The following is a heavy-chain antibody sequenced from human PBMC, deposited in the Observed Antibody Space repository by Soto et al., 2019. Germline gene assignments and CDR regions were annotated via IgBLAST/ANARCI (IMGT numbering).Heavy chain of an antibody. CDR3: VTWADAADEDYFHH. J-gene: IGHJ1*01. CDR2: INQNGGQK. V-gene: IGHV3-7*01. D-gene: IGHD3-16*01. Sequence: EVQLVESGGGLVQPGGSLRLSCAASGFRFTSSLMSWVRQAPGKGLEWVAHINQNGGQKYYVDSANGRFTISRDNAKTSLYLQMNSLRVEDTAVFYCVTWADAADEDYFHHWGQGTLVTVSS. CDR1: GFRFTSSL.